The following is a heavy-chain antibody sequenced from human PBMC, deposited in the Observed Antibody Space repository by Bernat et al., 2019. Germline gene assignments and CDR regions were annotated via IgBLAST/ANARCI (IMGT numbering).Heavy chain of an antibody. CDR3: ASRRYYNDSSGSDAFDI. V-gene: IGHV3-53*01. Sequence: EVQLVESGGGLIQPGGSLRLSCAASGFTVSSNYMSWVRQAPGKGLEWVSVIYSGGSTYYADSVKGRFTISRDNSKNTLYLQMNSLRAEDTAVYYCASRRYYNDSSGSDAFDIWGQGTMVTVSS. CDR2: IYSGGST. CDR1: GFTVSSNY. J-gene: IGHJ3*02. D-gene: IGHD3-22*01.